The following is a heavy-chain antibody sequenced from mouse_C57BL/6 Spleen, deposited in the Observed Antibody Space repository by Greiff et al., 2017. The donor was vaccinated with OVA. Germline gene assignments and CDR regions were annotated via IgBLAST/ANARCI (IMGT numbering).Heavy chain of an antibody. CDR2: IYWDDAT. CDR1: GFSLSTSGMG. V-gene: IGHV8-12*01. J-gene: IGHJ1*03. D-gene: IGHD2-4*01. Sequence: QVTLKVSGPGILQSSQTLSLTCSFSGFSLSTSGMGVSWIRQPSGKGLEWLAHIYWDDATRYNPSLKRRLPISKDTSRNQVFLEITRVDTADTATYYCARRGGGYDYENWYFDVWGTGTTVTVSS. CDR3: ARRGGGYDYENWYFDV.